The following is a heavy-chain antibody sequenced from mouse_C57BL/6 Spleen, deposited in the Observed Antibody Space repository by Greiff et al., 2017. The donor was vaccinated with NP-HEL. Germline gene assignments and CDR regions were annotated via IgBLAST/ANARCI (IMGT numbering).Heavy chain of an antibody. D-gene: IGHD1-1*01. CDR2: IDPENGDT. Sequence: VQLKQSGAELVRPGATVKLSCTASGFNIKDDYMHWVKQRPEQGLEWIGWIDPENGDTEYASKFQGKATITADTSSNTAYLQLSSLTSEDTAVYYCLFITTVVGGYYFDYWGQGTTLTVSS. CDR1: GFNIKDDY. V-gene: IGHV14-4*01. CDR3: LFITTVVGGYYFDY. J-gene: IGHJ2*01.